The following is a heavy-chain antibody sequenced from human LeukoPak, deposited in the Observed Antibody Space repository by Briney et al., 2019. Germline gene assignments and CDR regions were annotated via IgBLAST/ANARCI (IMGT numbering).Heavy chain of an antibody. D-gene: IGHD3-22*01. CDR2: ISGSGGST. V-gene: IGHV3-23*01. CDR1: GFTFSSYA. Sequence: GGSLRLSCAASGFTFSSYAMSWVRQAPGKGLEWVSAISGSGGSTYYADSVKGRFTISRDNSKNTLHLQMNSLRAEDTAVYYCATFPRYYYDSSGRDDYWGQGTLVTVSS. J-gene: IGHJ4*02. CDR3: ATFPRYYYDSSGRDDY.